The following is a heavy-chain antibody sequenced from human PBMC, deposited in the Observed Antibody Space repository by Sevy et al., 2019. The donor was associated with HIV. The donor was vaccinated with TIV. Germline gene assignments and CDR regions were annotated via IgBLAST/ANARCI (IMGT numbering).Heavy chain of an antibody. CDR3: ARISDYGEDTAHDAFDI. Sequence: SETLSLTCTVSGGSISSYYWSWIRQPPGKGLEWIGSIYYSGSTNYNPSLKSRVTISVDTSKNQFSLKLSSVTAADTAVYYCARISDYGEDTAHDAFDIWGQGTMVTVSS. D-gene: IGHD4-17*01. J-gene: IGHJ3*02. CDR1: GGSISSYY. CDR2: IYYSGST. V-gene: IGHV4-59*01.